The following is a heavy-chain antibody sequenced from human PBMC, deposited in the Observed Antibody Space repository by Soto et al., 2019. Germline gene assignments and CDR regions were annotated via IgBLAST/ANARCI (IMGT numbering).Heavy chain of an antibody. D-gene: IGHD6-13*01. CDR1: GYTFTHYY. J-gene: IGHJ4*02. CDR2: INPASGST. CDR3: ARDLAAGDY. V-gene: IGHV1-46*01. Sequence: QVQLVQPGAEVKKPGASVKLSCRTSGYTFTHYYIHWVRQAPGQGLEWLAIINPASGSTNYAQDFQGRVTLTMDTSTTTVYMELSGLRAEDTAIFYCARDLAAGDYWGQGTLVTVSS.